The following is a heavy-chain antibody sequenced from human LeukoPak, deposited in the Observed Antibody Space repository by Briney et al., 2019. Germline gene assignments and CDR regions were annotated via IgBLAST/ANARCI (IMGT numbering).Heavy chain of an antibody. CDR2: ISAYNGNT. D-gene: IGHD4-17*01. Sequence: ASVKVSCKASGYTFTSYGISWVRQAPGQGLEWMGWISAYNGNTNYAQKLQGRVTMTTDTSTSTAYMELRSLRSDDTAVYYCATGTPHDYGAKRAYDYWGQGTLVTVSS. CDR1: GYTFTSYG. J-gene: IGHJ4*02. CDR3: ATGTPHDYGAKRAYDY. V-gene: IGHV1-18*01.